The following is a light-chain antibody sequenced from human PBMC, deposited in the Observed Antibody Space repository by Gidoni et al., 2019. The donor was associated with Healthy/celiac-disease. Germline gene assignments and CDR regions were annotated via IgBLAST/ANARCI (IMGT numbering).Light chain of an antibody. CDR3: QQRSNWPRLT. Sequence: ELVLTQSPATLPLSPGERATLSCRASQSVSSSLAWYQQKPGQAPRLLIYDASNRATGIPARFSGSGSGTDFTLTISSLEPEDFAVYYCQQRSNWPRLTFGGGTKVEIK. V-gene: IGKV3-11*01. CDR2: DAS. J-gene: IGKJ4*01. CDR1: QSVSSS.